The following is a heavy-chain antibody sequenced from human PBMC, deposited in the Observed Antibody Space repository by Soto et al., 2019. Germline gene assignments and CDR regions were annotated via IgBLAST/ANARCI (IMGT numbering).Heavy chain of an antibody. D-gene: IGHD2-2*02. CDR2: IYPGDSDT. CDR3: AREGRGKKAGYNGLVSLGY. V-gene: IGHV5-51*01. J-gene: IGHJ4*02. Sequence: GESLKISCKGSGYSFTSYWIGWVRQMPGKGLEWMGIIYPGDSDTRYSPSFQGQVTITADKSTSTASLELSSLRSDDTAVYYCAREGRGKKAGYNGLVSLGYWGQGTLVTVSS. CDR1: GYSFTSYW.